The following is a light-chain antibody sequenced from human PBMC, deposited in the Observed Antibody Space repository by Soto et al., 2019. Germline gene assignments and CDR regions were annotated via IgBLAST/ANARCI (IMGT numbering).Light chain of an antibody. CDR2: DVS. Sequence: QSALTQPASVSGSPGQSITISCTGTSSDVGGYNYVSWYQQHPGKAPKLMIYDVSNRPSGVSNRFSGSKSGNTASLTISGLQAEDEAGYYCSSYTSSSTPPYVFGTGTKVTVL. J-gene: IGLJ1*01. CDR3: SSYTSSSTPPYV. CDR1: SSDVGGYNY. V-gene: IGLV2-14*01.